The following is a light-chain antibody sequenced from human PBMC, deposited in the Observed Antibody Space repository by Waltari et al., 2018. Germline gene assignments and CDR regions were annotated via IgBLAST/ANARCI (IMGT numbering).Light chain of an antibody. J-gene: IGKJ1*01. CDR2: GAS. V-gene: IGKV3D-15*01. CDR1: QNINSN. CDR3: QQYNNWPPWT. Sequence: EIVMTQSPATLSVSPGEGATLSCRASQNINSNLAWYQQQPGQTPRLLIYGASTRAIGSPARFSGSGSGTECTLTISSLQSEDFALYYCQQYNNWPPWTFGQGTKVEIK.